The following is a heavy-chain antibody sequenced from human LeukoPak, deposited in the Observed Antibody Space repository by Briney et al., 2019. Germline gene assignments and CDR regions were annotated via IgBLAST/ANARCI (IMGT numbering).Heavy chain of an antibody. CDR1: GGTFSNYA. CDR3: ARGSWFGELPNWFDP. J-gene: IGHJ5*02. Sequence: ASVKVSCKASGGTFSNYAISWVRQAPGQGLEWMGGIIPIFGTANYAQKFQGRVTITADESTSTAYMELSSLRSEDTAVYYCARGSWFGELPNWFDPWGQGTLVTVSS. CDR2: IIPIFGTA. D-gene: IGHD3-10*01. V-gene: IGHV1-69*01.